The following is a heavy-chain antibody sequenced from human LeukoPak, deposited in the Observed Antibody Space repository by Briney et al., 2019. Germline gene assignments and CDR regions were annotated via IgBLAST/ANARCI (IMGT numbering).Heavy chain of an antibody. CDR3: AKAPVTSCRGAYCYPFDY. CDR2: ISGSGGST. Sequence: GGTLRLSCAASGFTFSSYGMSWVRQAPGKGLEWVSAISGSGGSTYYADSVKGRFTISRDNSKNTLYLQMNSLRAEDTAVYYCAKAPVTSCRGAYCYPFDYWGQGTLVTVSS. D-gene: IGHD2-21*01. J-gene: IGHJ4*02. V-gene: IGHV3-23*01. CDR1: GFTFSSYG.